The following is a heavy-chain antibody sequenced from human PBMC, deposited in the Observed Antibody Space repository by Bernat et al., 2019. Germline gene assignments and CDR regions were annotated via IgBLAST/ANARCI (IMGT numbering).Heavy chain of an antibody. J-gene: IGHJ6*02. Sequence: VQLVESGGGLVQPGGSLRLSCAASGFTFSSYWMHWVRQAPGKGLVWVSRINSDGSSTSYADSVKGRFTISRDNAKNTLYLQMNSLRAEDTAVYYCARDFTGYCSGGSCYYYYYGMDVWGQGTTVTVSS. CDR3: ARDFTGYCSGGSCYYYYYGMDV. V-gene: IGHV3-74*01. CDR2: INSDGSST. CDR1: GFTFSSYW. D-gene: IGHD2-15*01.